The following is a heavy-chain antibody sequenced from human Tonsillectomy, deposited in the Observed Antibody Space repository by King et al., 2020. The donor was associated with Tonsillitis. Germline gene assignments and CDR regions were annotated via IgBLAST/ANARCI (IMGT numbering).Heavy chain of an antibody. CDR1: GGSISGYY. D-gene: IGHD3/OR15-3a*01. CDR3: ARGSVGHSYYYGMDV. J-gene: IGHJ6*02. CDR2: IYYSGST. Sequence: VQLQESGPGLVKPSETLSLTCTVSGGSISGYYWSWIRQPPGKGLEGIGYIYYSGSTNYNPSLKSRVTISVDTSKNQFSLKLSSVTAADTAVYYCARGSVGHSYYYGMDVWGQGTTVTVSS. V-gene: IGHV4-59*01.